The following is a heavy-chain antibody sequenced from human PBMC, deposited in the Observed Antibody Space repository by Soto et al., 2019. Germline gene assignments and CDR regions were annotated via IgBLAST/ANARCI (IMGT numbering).Heavy chain of an antibody. J-gene: IGHJ4*02. D-gene: IGHD6-19*01. CDR2: INPSAAST. Sequence: GASVKVSCKASGYTFTTYYMHWVRQAPGQGLEWMGIINPSAASTTYAQRFQGRVTMTTDTSTSTTYMELRSLTSDDTAVYYCARDTSRIAVAVDFDYWGQGTLVTVSS. CDR1: GYTFTTYY. V-gene: IGHV1-46*01. CDR3: ARDTSRIAVAVDFDY.